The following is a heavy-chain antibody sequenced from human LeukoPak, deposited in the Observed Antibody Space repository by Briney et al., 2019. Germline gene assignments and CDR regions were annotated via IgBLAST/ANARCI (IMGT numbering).Heavy chain of an antibody. Sequence: SETLSLTCTVSGVSISSDYWLWIRQPAGKGLEWVGLIYTSGYTNSNPSLKSRVTMSVDTSKNQISLKVASVTAADTAVYYCASPLGYWGQGTLVAVSS. CDR2: IYTSGYT. J-gene: IGHJ4*02. CDR3: ASPLGY. V-gene: IGHV4-4*07. D-gene: IGHD7-27*01. CDR1: GVSISSDY.